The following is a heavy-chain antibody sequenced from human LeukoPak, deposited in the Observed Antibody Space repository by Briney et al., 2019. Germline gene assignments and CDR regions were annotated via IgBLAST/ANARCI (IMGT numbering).Heavy chain of an antibody. CDR2: INPTCCST. CDR1: GYTFTGYY. J-gene: IGHJ4*02. Sequence: SVTVSCKASGYTFTGYYMHWVRQAPGQGLEWMGRINPTCCSTNYPQKFQGTVTMTRDTSISTAYMELSRLRSEDTAVDFWARAADNDYGDSPFYYWGQGTLVTVSS. D-gene: IGHD4-17*01. CDR3: ARAADNDYGDSPFYY. V-gene: IGHV1-2*06.